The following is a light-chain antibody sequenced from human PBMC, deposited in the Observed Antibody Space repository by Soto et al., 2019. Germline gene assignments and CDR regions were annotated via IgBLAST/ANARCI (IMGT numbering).Light chain of an antibody. V-gene: IGKV3-20*01. CDR1: QSVSSSF. CDR2: GAS. CDR3: QQYGSSPRI. Sequence: EIVLTQSPGTLSLSPGERATLSGRASQSVSSSFLAWYQQKPGQAPRLLIYGASSRATGIPDRFSGSGSGTDFTLTISRLEPEDFAVYYCQQYGSSPRIFGQGTKLEIK. J-gene: IGKJ2*01.